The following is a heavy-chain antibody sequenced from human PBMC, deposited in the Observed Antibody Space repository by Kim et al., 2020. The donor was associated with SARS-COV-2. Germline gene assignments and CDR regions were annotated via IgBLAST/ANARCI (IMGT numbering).Heavy chain of an antibody. V-gene: IGHV7-4-1*02. CDR3: ARDEGFTIFGVVDYYYYGMYV. CDR1: GYTFTSYA. J-gene: IGHJ6*04. D-gene: IGHD3-3*01. Sequence: ASVKVSCKASGYTFTSYAMNWVRQAPGQGLEWMGWINTNTGNPTYAQGFTGRFVFSLDTSVSTAYLQISSLKAEDTAVYYCARDEGFTIFGVVDYYYYGMYVWGKEPTVTVSS. CDR2: INTNTGNP.